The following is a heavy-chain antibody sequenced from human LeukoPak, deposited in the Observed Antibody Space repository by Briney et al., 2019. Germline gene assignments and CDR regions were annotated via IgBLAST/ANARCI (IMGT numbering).Heavy chain of an antibody. CDR1: GGAISSYY. D-gene: IGHD2-8*02. J-gene: IGHJ4*02. V-gene: IGHV4-4*07. CDR2: IYTSGST. Sequence: SETLSLTCTVSGGAISSYYWSWIRQPAGKGLEWIGRIYTSGSTNYNPSLKSRVTISVDTSKNQFSLKLSSVTAADTAVYYCARLRPWSLLLDYWGQGTLLTVSS. CDR3: ARLRPWSLLLDY.